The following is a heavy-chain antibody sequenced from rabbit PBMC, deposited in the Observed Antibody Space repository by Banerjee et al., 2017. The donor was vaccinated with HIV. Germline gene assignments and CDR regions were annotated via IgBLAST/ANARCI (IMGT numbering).Heavy chain of an antibody. V-gene: IGHV1S40*01. CDR3: ARDLGGSSDL. CDR2: IWTGSTDST. CDR1: GFSFSSGYD. J-gene: IGHJ4*01. Sequence: QQLVESGGDLVKPGASLTLTCTASGFSFSSGYDMCWVRQAPGKGLEWIACIWTGSTDSTFYASWAKGRFTISRTSSTTVTLQVTSLTAADTTTYFCARDLGGSSDLWGPGTLVTVS. D-gene: IGHD8-1*01.